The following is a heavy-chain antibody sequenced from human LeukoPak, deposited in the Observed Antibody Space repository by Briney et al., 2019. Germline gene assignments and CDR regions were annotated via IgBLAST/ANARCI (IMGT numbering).Heavy chain of an antibody. Sequence: PGGSLRLSCAASGFAFSSYNMNWVRQAPGKGLEWVANIKEDGSEKYYVDSVKGRFTISRDNAKNSLYLQMNSLRAEDTAVYYCARAQGGVWGQGTTVTVSS. CDR3: ARAQGGV. J-gene: IGHJ6*02. D-gene: IGHD3-16*01. V-gene: IGHV3-7*04. CDR2: IKEDGSEK. CDR1: GFAFSSYN.